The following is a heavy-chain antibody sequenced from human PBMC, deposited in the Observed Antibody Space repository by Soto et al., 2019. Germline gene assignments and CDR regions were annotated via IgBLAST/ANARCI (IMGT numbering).Heavy chain of an antibody. D-gene: IGHD2-21*02. CDR3: ARLEVTSADSFDV. CDR2: INHSGST. Sequence: PSETLSLTCAVYGDSFSGPYWTWIRQTPGKGLEWIGEINHSGSTDYHPSLKSRVTISVDTSKSQFSLNLSSVSAADTAVYFCARLEVTSADSFDVWGPGTMVTVSS. CDR1: GDSFSGPY. J-gene: IGHJ3*01. V-gene: IGHV4-34*01.